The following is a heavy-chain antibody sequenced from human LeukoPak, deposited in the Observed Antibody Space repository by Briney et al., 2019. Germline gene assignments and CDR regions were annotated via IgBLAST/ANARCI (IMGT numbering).Heavy chain of an antibody. CDR1: GFTFSSYG. V-gene: IGHV3-23*01. Sequence: GGSLRLSCAASGFTFSSYGMSWVRQAPGKGLEWVSGVSGSGDSTHYADSVKGRFTISRDNSKNTLYLQMNSLRAEDTAVYYCARAPYYYDSSGAFDIWGQGTMVTVSS. D-gene: IGHD3-22*01. CDR3: ARAPYYYDSSGAFDI. CDR2: VSGSGDST. J-gene: IGHJ3*02.